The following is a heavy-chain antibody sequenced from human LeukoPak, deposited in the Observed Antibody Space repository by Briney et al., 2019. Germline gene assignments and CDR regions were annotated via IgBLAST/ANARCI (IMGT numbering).Heavy chain of an antibody. CDR1: GFIFRNYA. V-gene: IGHV3-23*01. Sequence: GGSLRLSCAGSGFIFRNYAMSWVRQVPGMGLEWVSAISGSGAGTNYADSVKGRFTISRDNSKNTLYLQMNSLRSEDTAVYYCAKNGRDDHDKYFFDFWGQGTQVTVSS. D-gene: IGHD3-9*01. CDR3: AKNGRDDHDKYFFDF. CDR2: ISGSGAGT. J-gene: IGHJ4*02.